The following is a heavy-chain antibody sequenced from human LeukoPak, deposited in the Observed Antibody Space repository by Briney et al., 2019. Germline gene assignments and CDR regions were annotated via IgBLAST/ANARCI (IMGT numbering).Heavy chain of an antibody. V-gene: IGHV5-51*01. CDR3: ARTGTYSSDAFDI. CDR1: GYTFTSYW. CDR2: IDPGVSDT. J-gene: IGHJ3*02. D-gene: IGHD2-21*01. Sequence: GESLKISCKGSGYTFTSYWIGWVRQTPGKGLEWMGIIDPGVSDTRYSPSFQGQVTISADKSISTAYLQWSSLKASDTAMYYCARTGTYSSDAFDIWGQGAMVTVSS.